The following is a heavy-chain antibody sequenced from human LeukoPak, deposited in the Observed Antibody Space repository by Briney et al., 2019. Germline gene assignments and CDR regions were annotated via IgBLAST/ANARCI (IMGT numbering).Heavy chain of an antibody. D-gene: IGHD3-22*01. CDR2: IYYGGST. Sequence: NTSETLSLTCTVSGGSISSGGYYWSWIRQHPGKGLEWTGYIYYGGSTYYNPSLKSRVTISVDTSKNQFSLKLSSVTAADTAVYYCARGSPYYYDSSGYFTPKYYFDYWGQGTLVTVSS. J-gene: IGHJ4*02. CDR3: ARGSPYYYDSSGYFTPKYYFDY. V-gene: IGHV4-31*03. CDR1: GGSISSGGYY.